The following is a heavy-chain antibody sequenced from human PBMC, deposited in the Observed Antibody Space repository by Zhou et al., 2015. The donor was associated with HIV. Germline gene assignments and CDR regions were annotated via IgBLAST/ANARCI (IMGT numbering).Heavy chain of an antibody. Sequence: QVQLVQSGAEVKKPGSSVKVSCKASGGSFTYHAISWVRQAPGQGLEWMGGIIPILGTTNYAQKFQGRVTITADESTNTAYMDLSSLRSDDTAVYYCVRRHSSSAYSYYFDYWGQGTLVAVSS. CDR3: VRRHSSSAYSYYFDY. CDR2: IIPILGTT. D-gene: IGHD3-22*01. J-gene: IGHJ4*02. V-gene: IGHV1-69*01. CDR1: GGSFTYHA.